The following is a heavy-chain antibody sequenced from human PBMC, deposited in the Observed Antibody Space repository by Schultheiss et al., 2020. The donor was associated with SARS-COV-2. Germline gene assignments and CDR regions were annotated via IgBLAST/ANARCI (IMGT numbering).Heavy chain of an antibody. CDR3: AREGVNYGGHPGQVDY. CDR2: IYYSGST. J-gene: IGHJ4*02. D-gene: IGHD4-23*01. CDR1: GGSISSYY. V-gene: IGHV4-59*12. Sequence: SETLSLTCTVSGGSISSYYWSWIRQPPGKGLEWIGYIYYSGSTNYNPSLKSRVTMSVDLSNNQFSLKLNSVTAADTAVYYCAREGVNYGGHPGQVDYWGQGTLVTVSS.